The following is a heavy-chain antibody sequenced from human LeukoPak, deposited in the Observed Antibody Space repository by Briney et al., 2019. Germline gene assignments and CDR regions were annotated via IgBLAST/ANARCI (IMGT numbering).Heavy chain of an antibody. V-gene: IGHV1-69*05. CDR1: GGTFSSYA. CDR2: IIPIFGTA. Sequence: ASVKVSCKASGGTFSSYAISWVRQAPGQGLEWMGGIIPIFGTANYAQKFQGRVTITTDEPTSTAYMELSRLRSEDTAVYYCARHSSSWYLDRFDPWGQGTLVTVSS. CDR3: ARHSSSWYLDRFDP. D-gene: IGHD6-13*01. J-gene: IGHJ5*02.